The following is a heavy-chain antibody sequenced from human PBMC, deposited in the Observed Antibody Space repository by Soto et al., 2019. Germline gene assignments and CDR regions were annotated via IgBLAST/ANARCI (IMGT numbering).Heavy chain of an antibody. V-gene: IGHV3-48*01. Sequence: EVQLVESGGGLVQPGGSLRLSCATSGFILSDCAMNWVRQAPGKGLEWVSYISSSSRVIDYADSVKGRFTVSRDNDRKSLYLQMNSLRAEDTAVYYCARDLSWGSNWYYYMDVWGKGTTVTVSS. J-gene: IGHJ6*03. CDR1: GFILSDCA. D-gene: IGHD7-27*01. CDR2: ISSSSRVI. CDR3: ARDLSWGSNWYYYMDV.